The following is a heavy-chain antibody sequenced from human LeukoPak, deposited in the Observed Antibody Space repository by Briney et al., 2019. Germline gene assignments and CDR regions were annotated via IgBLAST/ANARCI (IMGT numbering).Heavy chain of an antibody. V-gene: IGHV3-21*01. Sequence: SGGSLRLSCAASGFTFSGYSINWVRQAPGKGLEWVSSISTTSDYIHYADSLKGRVAISRDNAKNSLYLQMNSLRAEDTAVYYCARGGIYSQGFDYWGQGSLVTVSS. J-gene: IGHJ4*02. CDR1: GFTFSGYS. CDR3: ARGGIYSQGFDY. D-gene: IGHD6-13*01. CDR2: ISTTSDYI.